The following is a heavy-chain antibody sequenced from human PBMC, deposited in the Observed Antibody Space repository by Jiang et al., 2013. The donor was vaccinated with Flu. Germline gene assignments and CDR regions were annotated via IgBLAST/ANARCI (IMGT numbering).Heavy chain of an antibody. V-gene: IGHV7-4-1*01. CDR1: GYTFTSYA. CDR3: ARDPTSYGDRKRYYYYYYYMDV. CDR2: INTNTGNP. J-gene: IGHJ6*03. D-gene: IGHD4-17*01. Sequence: KASGYTFTSYAMNWVRQAPGQGLEWMGWINTNTGNPTYAQGFTGRFVFSLDTSVSTAYLQICSLKAEDTAVYYCARDPTSYGDRKRYYYYYYYMDVWGKGTTVTVSS.